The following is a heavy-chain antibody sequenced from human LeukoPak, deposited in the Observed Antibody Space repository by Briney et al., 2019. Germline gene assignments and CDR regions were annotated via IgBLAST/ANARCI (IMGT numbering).Heavy chain of an antibody. CDR3: ANYCSGGSCTRAAYYYGLDV. V-gene: IGHV3-23*01. J-gene: IGHJ6*02. CDR2: ITGSGGCT. D-gene: IGHD2-15*01. CDR1: GFTFSSYA. Sequence: EPGGSLRLSCAASGFTFSSYAMSWVRQAPGKGLEWVSAITGSGGCTYYADSVKGRFTISRDNSKNTLYLHMNSLRAEDTAIYYCANYCSGGSCTRAAYYYGLDVWGQGTTVTVSS.